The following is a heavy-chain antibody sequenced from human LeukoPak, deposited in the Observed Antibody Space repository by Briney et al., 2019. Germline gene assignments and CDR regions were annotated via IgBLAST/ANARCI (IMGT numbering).Heavy chain of an antibody. D-gene: IGHD3-16*01. V-gene: IGHV1-2*02. CDR1: GYTFTSYY. Sequence: ASVKVSCKASGYTFTSYYINWVRQATGQGLEFMGWINPDSGFTNYAQKFKGRVTMTRDTSISTAYLEVRSLTSDDTAVYYCAPTAEAYTSWWRVWGQGTLVTVSS. CDR2: INPDSGFT. J-gene: IGHJ4*02. CDR3: APTAEAYTSWWRV.